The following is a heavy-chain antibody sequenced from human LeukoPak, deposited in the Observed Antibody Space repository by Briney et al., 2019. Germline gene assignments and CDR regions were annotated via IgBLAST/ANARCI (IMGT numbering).Heavy chain of an antibody. Sequence: PVKVSCKPSGGTFRSYAISWVRQAPGQGLEWMGRIIPIFGIANYAQKFPGRVTITADKSTSTAYMELSSLRSEDAAVYYCGASSYYYDSSCFIDYWGQGTLVTVSS. J-gene: IGHJ4*02. D-gene: IGHD3-22*01. CDR1: GGTFRSYA. CDR3: GASSYYYDSSCFIDY. CDR2: IIPIFGIA. V-gene: IGHV1-69*04.